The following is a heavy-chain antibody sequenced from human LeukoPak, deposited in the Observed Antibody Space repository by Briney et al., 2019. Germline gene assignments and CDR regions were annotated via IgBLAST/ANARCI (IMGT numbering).Heavy chain of an antibody. CDR1: GGSLSSYY. CDR3: ARESYCSGGSCYEERAFDI. V-gene: IGHV4-59*01. CDR2: IYYSGST. Sequence: SETLSLTCTVSGGSLSSYYWSWIRQPPGKGLEWIGYIYYSGSTNYKPSLKSRVTISVDTSKNQFSLKLSSVTAADTAVYYCARESYCSGGSCYEERAFDIWGQGTMVTVSS. D-gene: IGHD2-15*01. J-gene: IGHJ3*02.